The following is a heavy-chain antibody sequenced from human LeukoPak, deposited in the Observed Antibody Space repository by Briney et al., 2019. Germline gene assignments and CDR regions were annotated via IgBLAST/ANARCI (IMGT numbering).Heavy chain of an antibody. CDR3: ARVYGHYYYGMDV. V-gene: IGHV5-51*01. Sequence: GESLKISCKGSGYSFTSYWIGWVRQMSGKGLEWMGIIYPGDSDTRYSPSFQGQVTISADKSISTAYPQWSSLKASDTAMYYCARVYGHYYYGMDVWGQGTTVTVSS. D-gene: IGHD3-10*01. J-gene: IGHJ6*02. CDR1: GYSFTSYW. CDR2: IYPGDSDT.